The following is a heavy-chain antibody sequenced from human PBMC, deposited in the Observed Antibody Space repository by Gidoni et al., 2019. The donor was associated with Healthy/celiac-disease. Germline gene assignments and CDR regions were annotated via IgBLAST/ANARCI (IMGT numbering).Heavy chain of an antibody. V-gene: IGHV4-39*01. CDR2: IYYSGST. Sequence: QLQLQESAPGLVKPSETLSLTCTVSGGSISSSSYYWGWIRQPPGKGLEWIGSIYYSGSTYYSPSLKSRVTISVDTSKNQFSLKLSSVTAADTAVYYCARQVVVVVAATPFDYWGQGTLVTVSS. D-gene: IGHD2-15*01. CDR1: GGSISSSSYY. CDR3: ARQVVVVVAATPFDY. J-gene: IGHJ4*02.